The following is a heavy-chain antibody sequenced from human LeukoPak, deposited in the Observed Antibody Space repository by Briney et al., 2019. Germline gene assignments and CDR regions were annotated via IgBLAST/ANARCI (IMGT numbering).Heavy chain of an antibody. CDR1: GFTFSSYA. Sequence: PGGSLRLSCAASGFTFSSYAMSWVRQAPGKGLEWVSAISGSGGSTYYADSVKGRFTISRDNSKNTLYLQMNSLRAEDTAIYYCAKARRYCSSTSCYAPLDYWGQGTLVTVSS. CDR2: ISGSGGST. V-gene: IGHV3-23*01. CDR3: AKARRYCSSTSCYAPLDY. J-gene: IGHJ4*02. D-gene: IGHD2-2*01.